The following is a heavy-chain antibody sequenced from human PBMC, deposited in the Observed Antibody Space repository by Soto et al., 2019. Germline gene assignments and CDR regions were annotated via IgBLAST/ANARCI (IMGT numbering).Heavy chain of an antibody. CDR1: GFTFSSYA. J-gene: IGHJ4*02. D-gene: IGHD6-13*01. CDR3: AKDLSSSWYPQY. V-gene: IGHV3-23*01. CDR2: ISGSGNTT. Sequence: EVQLLESGGGLVQPGGSLRLSCAASGFTFSSYAMTWVRRAPGKGLEWVSAISGSGNTTYYADSVKGRFTISRDSSKNTLYLQMNSLRAEDTVVYFCAKDLSSSWYPQYWGQGTLVTVSS.